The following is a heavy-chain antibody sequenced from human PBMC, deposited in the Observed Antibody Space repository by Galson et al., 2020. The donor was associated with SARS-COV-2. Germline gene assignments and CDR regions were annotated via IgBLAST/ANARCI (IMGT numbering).Heavy chain of an antibody. J-gene: IGHJ4*02. CDR1: GFTFSNYW. Sequence: GGSLRLSCAASGFTFSNYWMNWLRQAPGKGLEWLANINQDGSQKAYVDSVKGRFTISRDNAKNSVFLQMNTLTADDTAVYYCAREHLRQTRDYWGQGTVVTVSS. CDR3: AREHLRQTRDY. CDR2: INQDGSQK. V-gene: IGHV3-7*03.